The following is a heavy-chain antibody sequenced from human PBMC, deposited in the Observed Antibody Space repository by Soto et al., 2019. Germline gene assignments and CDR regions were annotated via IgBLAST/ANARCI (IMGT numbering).Heavy chain of an antibody. Sequence: GGSLRLSCAASGFTFDDYAMHWVRQGPGKGLEWVSIISWNSGDIVYADSVKGRFTISRDNAKNTLYLQMNSLRAEATAVYYCAKHAAAAAPDYRGQGTQVTVSS. J-gene: IGHJ4*02. CDR1: GFTFDDYA. D-gene: IGHD6-25*01. CDR3: AKHAAAAAPDY. CDR2: ISWNSGDI. V-gene: IGHV3-9*01.